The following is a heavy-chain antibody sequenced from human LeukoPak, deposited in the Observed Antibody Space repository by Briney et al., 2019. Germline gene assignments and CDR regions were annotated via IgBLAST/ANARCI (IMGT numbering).Heavy chain of an antibody. CDR3: ARIAKWLQFSIQYYVYY. CDR1: GGSFSGYY. CDR2: IRHSRST. Sequence: SETLSLTYAVYGGSFSGYYWSWLRQPPAKGLDWIGEIRHSRSTNYHPSLKSRVTISVDTSKIQFSLKRSSVTAADTAVYYCARIAKWLQFSIQYYVYYWGQGTLVTASS. D-gene: IGHD5-24*01. J-gene: IGHJ4*02. V-gene: IGHV4-34*01.